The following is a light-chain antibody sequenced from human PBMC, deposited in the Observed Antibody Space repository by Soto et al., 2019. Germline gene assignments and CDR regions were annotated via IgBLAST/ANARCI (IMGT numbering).Light chain of an antibody. V-gene: IGKV3-20*01. Sequence: ELALTKSPGTLSLSPGERATLSCRASQSVRSNYLAWYQHKPGQAPRLLIYAAFSRATGIPDRFSGSGSGTDFTLTINRLEPEDFAVYYCQQYGYSRYTIRQGTKVNIK. CDR1: QSVRSNY. J-gene: IGKJ1*01. CDR3: QQYGYSRYT. CDR2: AAF.